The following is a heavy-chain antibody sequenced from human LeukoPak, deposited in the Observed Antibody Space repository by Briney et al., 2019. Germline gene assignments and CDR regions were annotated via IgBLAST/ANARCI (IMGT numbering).Heavy chain of an antibody. CDR3: AKGTLVAATNFDY. Sequence: PGGSLRLSCAASGFTFSNFAMTWVRQAPGKGLEWVSTFSGRTTNTYYADSVKGRFTISRHNSENTLYLQMNSLRAEDTAVYYFAKGTLVAATNFDYWGQGALVTVSS. J-gene: IGHJ4*02. CDR2: FSGRTTNT. V-gene: IGHV3-23*01. CDR1: GFTFSNFA. D-gene: IGHD2-15*01.